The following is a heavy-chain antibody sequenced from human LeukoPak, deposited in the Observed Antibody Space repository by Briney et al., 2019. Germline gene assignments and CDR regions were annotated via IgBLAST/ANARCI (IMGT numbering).Heavy chain of an antibody. D-gene: IGHD3-22*01. CDR2: IYYSGST. V-gene: IGHV4-59*01. CDR1: GGSISPYY. CDR3: ARSNYYDSSGYYPSPYYYYYMDV. J-gene: IGHJ6*03. Sequence: SETLSLTCTVSGGSISPYYWSWIRQPPGKGLEWIGYIYYSGSTNYNPSLKSRVTISVDTSKNQFSLKLSSVTAADTAVYYCARSNYYDSSGYYPSPYYYYYMDVWGKGTTVTVSS.